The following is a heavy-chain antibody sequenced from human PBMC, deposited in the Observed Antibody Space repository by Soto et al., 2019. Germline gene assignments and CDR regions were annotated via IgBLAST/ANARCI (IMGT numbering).Heavy chain of an antibody. D-gene: IGHD6-19*01. CDR1: GFTFSSYA. J-gene: IGHJ4*02. CDR3: ARGSGYSSGWYNPLDY. V-gene: IGHV3-30-3*01. CDR2: ISYDGSNK. Sequence: QVQLVGSGGGVVQPGRSLRLSCAASGFTFSSYAMHWVRQAPGKGLVWVAVISYDGSNKYYADSVKGRFTISRANSKNTMYLQMNSLRAEDTAVYYCARGSGYSSGWYNPLDYWGQGTLVTVSS.